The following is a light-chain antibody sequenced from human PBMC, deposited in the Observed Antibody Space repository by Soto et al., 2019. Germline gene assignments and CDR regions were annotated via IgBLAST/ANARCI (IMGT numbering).Light chain of an antibody. J-gene: IGLJ1*01. CDR1: SSNIGSNT. V-gene: IGLV1-44*01. CDR3: AAWDDSLNGYV. CDR2: SGN. Sequence: QSVLTQPPSASGTPGQRVTISCSGSSSNIGSNTVNWYQQLPGTAPKLLIYSGNQRPSGVPDRFSGSESGTSASLAISGLQSEDEADYYCAAWDDSLNGYVFGTGTKVTVL.